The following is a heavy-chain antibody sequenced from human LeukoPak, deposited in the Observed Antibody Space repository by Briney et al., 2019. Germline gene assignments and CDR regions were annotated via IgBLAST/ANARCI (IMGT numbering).Heavy chain of an antibody. CDR3: ARGRKVPAAMGNWFDP. Sequence: PGGSLKLSCAASGFTFSTYWMSWVRQAPGKGLEWVANIKQDGSEQFYVDSVKGRFTISRDNAKNSLYLQMNNLRGEDTAVYYCARGRKVPAAMGNWFDPWGQGTLVTVYS. CDR2: IKQDGSEQ. D-gene: IGHD2-2*01. V-gene: IGHV3-7*01. J-gene: IGHJ5*02. CDR1: GFTFSTYW.